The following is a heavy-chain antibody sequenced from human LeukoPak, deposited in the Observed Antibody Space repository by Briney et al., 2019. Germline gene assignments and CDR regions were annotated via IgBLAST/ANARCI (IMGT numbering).Heavy chain of an antibody. Sequence: ASVKVSCKASGYTFTSYYMHWVRQAPGQGLEWMGWINPNSGGTNYAQKFQGRVTMTRDTSISTAYMELSRLRSDDTAVYYCARPAIVNRIAAAGTGQRDDYWGQGTLVTVSS. CDR2: INPNSGGT. CDR1: GYTFTSYY. J-gene: IGHJ4*02. D-gene: IGHD6-13*01. V-gene: IGHV1-2*02. CDR3: ARPAIVNRIAAAGTGQRDDY.